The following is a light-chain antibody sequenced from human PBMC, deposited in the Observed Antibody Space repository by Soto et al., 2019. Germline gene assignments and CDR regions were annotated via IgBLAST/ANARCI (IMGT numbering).Light chain of an antibody. Sequence: EIVLTQSPGTLSLSPGERAILSSRASQSVSSSVLAWYQQKPGQPPRLLITGASSRATGIPDRFGGSGSGTDFPLTITRLEPEDFGVYYCQQYVISPVGYTFGQGTKLEI. CDR2: GAS. CDR1: QSVSSSV. V-gene: IGKV3-20*01. J-gene: IGKJ2*01. CDR3: QQYVISPVGYT.